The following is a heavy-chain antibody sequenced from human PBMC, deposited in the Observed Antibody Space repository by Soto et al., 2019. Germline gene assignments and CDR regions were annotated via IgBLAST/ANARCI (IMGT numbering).Heavy chain of an antibody. V-gene: IGHV3-11*05. CDR1: GFTFSDYY. CDR2: ISSSSSYT. Sequence: GGSLRLSCAASGFTFSDYYMSWIRQAPGKGLEWVSYISSSSSYTNYADSVKGRFTISRDNAKNSLYLQMNSLRAEDTAVYYCARVPYYDILTGPDYWGQGTLVTVSS. CDR3: ARVPYYDILTGPDY. J-gene: IGHJ4*02. D-gene: IGHD3-9*01.